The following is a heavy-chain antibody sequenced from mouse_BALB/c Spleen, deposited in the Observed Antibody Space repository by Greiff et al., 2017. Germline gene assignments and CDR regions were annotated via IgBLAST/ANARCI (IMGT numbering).Heavy chain of an antibody. CDR2: ISSGGSYT. Sequence: EVKVVESGGGLVKPGGSLKLSCAASGFTFSSYAMSWVRQSPEKRLEWVAEISSGGSYTYYPDTVTGRFTISRDNAKNTLYLEMSSLRSEDTAMYYCARGNYGNPFAYWGQGTLVTVSA. J-gene: IGHJ3*01. D-gene: IGHD2-1*01. V-gene: IGHV5-9-4*01. CDR3: ARGNYGNPFAY. CDR1: GFTFSSYA.